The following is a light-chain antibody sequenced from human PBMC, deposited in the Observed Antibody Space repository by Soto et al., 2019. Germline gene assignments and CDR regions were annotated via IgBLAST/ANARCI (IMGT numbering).Light chain of an antibody. CDR3: QQYDNSPPT. J-gene: IGKJ1*01. V-gene: IGKV3-20*01. Sequence: EIVLTQSPGTLSLSPGERATLSCRASQSVNNNYLAWYQQKPGQGPRLLMYGTSSRPTGIPDRFSGSGSGTDFTLTMSRLEPEDFAVYYCQQYDNSPPTFGQGTKVEIQ. CDR1: QSVNNNY. CDR2: GTS.